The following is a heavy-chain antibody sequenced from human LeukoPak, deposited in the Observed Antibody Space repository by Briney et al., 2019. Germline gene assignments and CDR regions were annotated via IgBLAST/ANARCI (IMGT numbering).Heavy chain of an antibody. CDR1: GFTFSSYS. CDR3: ARMTVVVHDAFDI. V-gene: IGHV3-21*01. CDR2: ISSSSYI. J-gene: IGHJ3*02. D-gene: IGHD3-22*01. Sequence: GGSLRLSCAASGFTFSSYSMNWVRQAPGKGLEWVSSISSSSYIYYADSVKGRFTISRDNAKNSLYLQMNSLRAEDTAVYYCARMTVVVHDAFDIWGQGTMVTVSS.